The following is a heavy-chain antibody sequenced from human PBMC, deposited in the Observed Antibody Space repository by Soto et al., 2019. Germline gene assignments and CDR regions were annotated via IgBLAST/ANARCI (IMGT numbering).Heavy chain of an antibody. CDR1: GFTFSSHA. V-gene: IGHV3-23*01. CDR3: AEGGADIVVVVAAPARLGYFYYMDV. J-gene: IGHJ6*03. CDR2: ISGSGDST. D-gene: IGHD2-15*01. Sequence: GGSLRLSCAASGFTFSSHAMSWVRQAPGKGLEWVSGISGSGDSTYYADSVKGRFTISRDNAKNTLYLQMNGLRDEDTAVYYCAEGGADIVVVVAAPARLGYFYYMDVWGKGTTVTVSS.